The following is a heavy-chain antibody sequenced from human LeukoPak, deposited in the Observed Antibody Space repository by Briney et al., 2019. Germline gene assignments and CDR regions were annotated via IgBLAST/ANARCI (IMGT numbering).Heavy chain of an antibody. CDR1: GLTFSSYW. V-gene: IGHV3-7*03. CDR3: AREQYYYGMDV. Sequence: GGSLRLSCAATGLTFSSYWMSWVRQAPGKGLEWVANIKQDGSEKYYVDSVKGRFTISRDNAKNSLYLQMNSLRAEDTAVYYCAREQYYYGMDVWGQGTTVTVSS. J-gene: IGHJ6*02. CDR2: IKQDGSEK.